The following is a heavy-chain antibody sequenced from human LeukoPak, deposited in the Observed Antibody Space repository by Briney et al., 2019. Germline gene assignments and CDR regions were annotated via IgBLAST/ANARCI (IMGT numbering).Heavy chain of an antibody. D-gene: IGHD3-22*01. V-gene: IGHV4-61*02. J-gene: IGHJ5*02. CDR2: IYTSGST. CDR3: ARGHPEDYDSGGYYSSWFDP. Sequence: NPSETLSLTCTVSGGSISSGSYYWSWIRQPAGKGLEWIGRIYTSGSTNYNPSLKSRVTISVDTSKNQFSLKLSSVTAADTAVYYCARGHPEDYDSGGYYSSWFDPWGQGTLVTVSS. CDR1: GGSISSGSYY.